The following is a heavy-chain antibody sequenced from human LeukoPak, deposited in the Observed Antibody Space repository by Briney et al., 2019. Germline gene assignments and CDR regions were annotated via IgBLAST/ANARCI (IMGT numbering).Heavy chain of an antibody. CDR1: GFTFSSYS. CDR3: ARHGITTSTIDY. CDR2: ISSSSSYI. V-gene: IGHV3-21*01. Sequence: GGSLRLSCAASGFTFSSYSMNWVRQAPGKGLEWVSSISSSSSYIYYADSVKGRFTISRDNAKNSLYLQMNSLRAEDTAVYYCARHGITTSTIDYWGQGTLVTVSS. J-gene: IGHJ4*02. D-gene: IGHD3-16*01.